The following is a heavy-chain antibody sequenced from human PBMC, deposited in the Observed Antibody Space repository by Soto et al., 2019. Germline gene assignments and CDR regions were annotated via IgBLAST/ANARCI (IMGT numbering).Heavy chain of an antibody. D-gene: IGHD2-21*01. J-gene: IGHJ4*02. Sequence: EVQLLDSGGGLVQPGGSLRLSCAASGFILSNYAMNWVRQAPGKGLEWVAIISGSSGSTYYADSVKGRFIISRDNSKSMLYLQMSSLRAEDTAMYYCAKVPLRPYDFDYWGPGTPVTVSS. V-gene: IGHV3-23*01. CDR3: AKVPLRPYDFDY. CDR1: GFILSNYA. CDR2: ISGSSGST.